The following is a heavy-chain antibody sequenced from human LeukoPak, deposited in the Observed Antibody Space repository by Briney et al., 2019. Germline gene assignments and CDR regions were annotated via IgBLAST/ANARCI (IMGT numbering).Heavy chain of an antibody. Sequence: ASAKVSCKASGYAFTGYYMHWVRQAPGQGLEWMGRINPNSGGTNYAQKFQGRVTMTRDTSIGTAYMELSRLRSDDTAVYYCATGERVYAIIGDAFDIWGEGTMVTVST. CDR1: GYAFTGYY. D-gene: IGHD2-8*01. CDR3: ATGERVYAIIGDAFDI. CDR2: INPNSGGT. V-gene: IGHV1-2*06. J-gene: IGHJ3*02.